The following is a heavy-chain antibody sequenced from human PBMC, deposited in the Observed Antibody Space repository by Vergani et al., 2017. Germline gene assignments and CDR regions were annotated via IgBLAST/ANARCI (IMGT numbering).Heavy chain of an antibody. CDR2: IRSKAYGQAT. CDR1: GFTFGYYA. Sequence: EVQLVESGGDLAQPGRSLRLPCTASGFTFGYYAMDWFRQAPGQGLEWVGGIRSKAYGQATIYAASVKGRFTISRDDSKSIAYLQMNNLQTEDTAMYYCVRDQVTMLRGSDALDIWGQGTMVTVSS. V-gene: IGHV3-49*03. CDR3: VRDQVTMLRGSDALDI. D-gene: IGHD3-10*01. J-gene: IGHJ3*02.